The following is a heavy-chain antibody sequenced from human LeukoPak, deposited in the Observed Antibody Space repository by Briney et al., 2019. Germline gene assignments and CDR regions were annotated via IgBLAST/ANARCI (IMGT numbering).Heavy chain of an antibody. CDR3: ARGSTSGH. V-gene: IGHV4-34*01. D-gene: IGHD3-10*01. CDR1: GGSFSGYY. J-gene: IGHJ4*02. CDR2: INHSGST. Sequence: SETLSLTCAVYGGSFSGYYWSWIRQPPGKGLEWIGEINHSGSTNYNPSLKSRVTISVDTSKNQFSLKLSPVTAADTAVYYCARGSTSGHWGQGTLVTVSS.